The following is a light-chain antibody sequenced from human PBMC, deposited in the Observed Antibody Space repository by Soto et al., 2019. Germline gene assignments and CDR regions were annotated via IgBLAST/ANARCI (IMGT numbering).Light chain of an antibody. CDR3: CSYTSSTTPL. V-gene: IGLV2-14*01. J-gene: IGLJ2*01. CDR2: EVS. Sequence: QSALTQPPSVSGSPGQSITVSCTGTTSDIGSYDYVSWYQQYPGEAPKLVISEVSNRPSGVSNRFSGSKSGNTASLTISGLQAEDEADYYCCSYTSSTTPLFGGGTKLTVL. CDR1: TSDIGSYDY.